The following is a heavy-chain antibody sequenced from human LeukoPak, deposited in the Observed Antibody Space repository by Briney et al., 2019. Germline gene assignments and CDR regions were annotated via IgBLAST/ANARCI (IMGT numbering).Heavy chain of an antibody. D-gene: IGHD2-2*01. Sequence: PSETLSLTCAVSGGSISSSSYYWGWIRQPPGQGLEWIGSIYYTGSPYYNPSLKSRVTISVDTSKNQFSLKLSSVTAADTAVYYCARERGFRHERYCSSTSCPRCGYYFDYWGQGTLVTVSS. J-gene: IGHJ4*02. CDR2: IYYTGSP. CDR1: GGSISSSSYY. CDR3: ARERGFRHERYCSSTSCPRCGYYFDY. V-gene: IGHV4-39*07.